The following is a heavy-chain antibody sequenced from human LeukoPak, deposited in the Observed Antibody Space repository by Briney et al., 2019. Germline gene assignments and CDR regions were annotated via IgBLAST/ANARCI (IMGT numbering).Heavy chain of an antibody. Sequence: GGSLRLSCAASGFTFSSYRMHWVRQGPGKELTWVSHINSDGTTTNYADSVKGRFTISRDNAKNTLYLQMNSLRVEDTAVYYCARFSSGWSPSGFDYWGQGTLVTVSS. D-gene: IGHD6-19*01. V-gene: IGHV3-74*01. CDR1: GFTFSSYR. CDR3: ARFSSGWSPSGFDY. J-gene: IGHJ4*02. CDR2: INSDGTTT.